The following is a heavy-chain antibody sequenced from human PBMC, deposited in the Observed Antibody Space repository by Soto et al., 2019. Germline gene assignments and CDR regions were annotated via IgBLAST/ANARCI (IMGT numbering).Heavy chain of an antibody. V-gene: IGHV1-8*01. J-gene: IGHJ2*01. Sequence: QVQLVQSGAEVKKPGASVKVSCKASRYTFTSYDINWVRQATGQGLEWMGWMNPNSGNTGYAQKFQGRVTMTRNTSISTAYMELSSLRSEDTAVYYCARSSSRRFRRQYWYFDLWGRGTLVTVSS. CDR2: MNPNSGNT. CDR1: RYTFTSYD. CDR3: ARSSSRRFRRQYWYFDL. D-gene: IGHD6-19*01.